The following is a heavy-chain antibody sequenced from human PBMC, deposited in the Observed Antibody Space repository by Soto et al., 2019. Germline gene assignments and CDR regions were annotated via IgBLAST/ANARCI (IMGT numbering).Heavy chain of an antibody. CDR1: GGSISSSNW. D-gene: IGHD3-3*01. V-gene: IGHV4-4*02. Sequence: SETLSLTCAVSGGSISSSNWWSWVRQPPGKGLEWIGEIYHSGSTNYNPSLKNRVTISVDKSKNQFSLKLSSVTAADTAVYYCARDRPETFGPYNWFDPWGQGTLVTVSS. CDR2: IYHSGST. J-gene: IGHJ5*02. CDR3: ARDRPETFGPYNWFDP.